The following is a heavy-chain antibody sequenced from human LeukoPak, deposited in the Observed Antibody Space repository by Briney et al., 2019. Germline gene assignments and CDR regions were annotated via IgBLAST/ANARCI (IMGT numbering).Heavy chain of an antibody. J-gene: IGHJ4*02. CDR2: INPNSGGT. Sequence: GASVKVSCKASGYTFTGYYMHWVRQAPGQGLEWMGWINPNSGGTNYAQKFQGRVTMTRDTSISTAYMELGRLRSDDTAVYYCARDPVAGNPLFDYWGQGTLVTVSS. V-gene: IGHV1-2*02. CDR3: ARDPVAGNPLFDY. CDR1: GYTFTGYY. D-gene: IGHD6-19*01.